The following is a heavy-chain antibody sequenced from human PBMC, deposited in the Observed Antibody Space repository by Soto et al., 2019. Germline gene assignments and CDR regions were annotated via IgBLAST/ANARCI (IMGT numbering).Heavy chain of an antibody. D-gene: IGHD3-3*01. V-gene: IGHV5-51*01. CDR1: GYDFNTNW. Sequence: LGESLKISCRGSGYDFNTNWFGWVRQLPGRGLEWVGIMYPCDSDTRYNPSLQGHVTLSVDVTVSTAFLQWRSLETSDTGMYFCARLPRDCNKTSCYYADHWGQGTQVTVSS. J-gene: IGHJ4*02. CDR2: MYPCDSDT. CDR3: ARLPRDCNKTSCYYADH.